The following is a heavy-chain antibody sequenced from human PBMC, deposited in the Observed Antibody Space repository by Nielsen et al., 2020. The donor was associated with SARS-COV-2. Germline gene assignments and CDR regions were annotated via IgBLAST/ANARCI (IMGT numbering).Heavy chain of an antibody. J-gene: IGHJ5*02. CDR2: ICYGGST. V-gene: IGHV4-39*07. D-gene: IGHD5-12*01. CDR3: ARVTYNSGWHKWFDP. Sequence: SETLSLTCTVSGDSISSSNSCWGWIRQPPVKGLEWIGTICYGGSTFYNPSLKSRVTISVHTSKNQFSLKLSSVTAADTAVYYCARVTYNSGWHKWFDPWGQGTQVTVSS. CDR1: GDSISSSNSC.